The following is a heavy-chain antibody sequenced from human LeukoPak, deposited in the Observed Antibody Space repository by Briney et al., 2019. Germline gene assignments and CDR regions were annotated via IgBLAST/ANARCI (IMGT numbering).Heavy chain of an antibody. V-gene: IGHV4-59*08. Sequence: SETLSLTCSVSGASISSYYWSWIRQPPGKGLEWIGHIYYSGSTNYNPSLKSRVTISVDTSKNQFSLKLSSVTAADTAVYYCARAPLIYYYYMDVWGEGTTVTVSS. CDR2: IYYSGST. J-gene: IGHJ6*03. CDR3: ARAPLIYYYYMDV. CDR1: GASISSYY. D-gene: IGHD2-8*01.